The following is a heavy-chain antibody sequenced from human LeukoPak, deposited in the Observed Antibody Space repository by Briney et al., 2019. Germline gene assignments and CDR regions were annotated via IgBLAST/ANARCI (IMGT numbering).Heavy chain of an antibody. CDR1: GFTFSHHG. V-gene: IGHV3-48*04. D-gene: IGHD5-18*01. Sequence: GGTLRLSCAASGFTFSHHGMNWVRQAPGKGLEWVSYISSSGDTIHYADSVKGRFTISRDNAKNSLYLQMNSLRAEDTAVYYCARDGGTRLKYSYGYGDYWGQGTLVTVSS. J-gene: IGHJ4*02. CDR3: ARDGGTRLKYSYGYGDY. CDR2: ISSSGDTI.